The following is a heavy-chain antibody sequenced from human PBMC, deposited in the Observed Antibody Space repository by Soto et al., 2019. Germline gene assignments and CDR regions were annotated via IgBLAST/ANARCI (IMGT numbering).Heavy chain of an antibody. V-gene: IGHV1-69*01. J-gene: IGHJ3*02. D-gene: IGHD2-21*02. Sequence: QVQLVQSGAEVKKPGSSVKVSCKASGGTFSSYAISWVRQAPGQGLEWMGGIIPIFGTANYAQKFQGRVTITAEESTSTAYMELSSLRAEDTAVYYCARDRHCGGDCYFHDAFDIWGQGTMVTVSS. CDR3: ARDRHCGGDCYFHDAFDI. CDR2: IIPIFGTA. CDR1: GGTFSSYA.